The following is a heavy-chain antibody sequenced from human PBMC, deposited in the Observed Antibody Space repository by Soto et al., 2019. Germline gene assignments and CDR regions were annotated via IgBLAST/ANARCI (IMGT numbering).Heavy chain of an antibody. J-gene: IGHJ6*02. D-gene: IGHD5-12*01. V-gene: IGHV3-30*18. CDR2: ISYDGSNK. Sequence: LRLSCAVSGFTFSSYGMHWVRQAPGKGLEWVAVISYDGSNKYYADSVKGRFTISRDNSKNTRYLQMNSLRGEDTAVYYCAKDRGVTTSTYYYGMDVWGQGTTVTVSS. CDR1: GFTFSSYG. CDR3: AKDRGVTTSTYYYGMDV.